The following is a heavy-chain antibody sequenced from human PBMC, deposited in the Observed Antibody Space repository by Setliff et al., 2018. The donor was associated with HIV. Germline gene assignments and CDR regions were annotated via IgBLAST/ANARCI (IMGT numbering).Heavy chain of an antibody. J-gene: IGHJ6*03. CDR3: ARLALGIHYHYMDV. CDR1: GYKFTDYW. V-gene: IGHV5-51*01. Sequence: AGESLKISCKGFGYKFTDYWVGWVRQMPGEGLEWMGVIYGDGSDPRYSPSFQGQVTISVDKSINTAYLRWTSLKASDTALYYCARLALGIHYHYMDVWDKGTTVTVSS. D-gene: IGHD7-27*01. CDR2: IYGDGSDP.